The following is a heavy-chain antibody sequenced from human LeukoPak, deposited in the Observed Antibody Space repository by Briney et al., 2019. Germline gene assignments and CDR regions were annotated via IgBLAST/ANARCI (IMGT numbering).Heavy chain of an antibody. J-gene: IGHJ6*03. CDR1: GFTFSSYG. CDR2: ISYDGSNK. V-gene: IGHV3-30*03. Sequence: GRSLGLSCAASGFTFSSYGMHWVRQAPGKGLEWVAVISYDGSNKYYADSVKGRFTISRDNSKNTLYLQMNSLRAEDTALYYCARIGASGLYYYYYYMDVWGKGTTVTVSS. D-gene: IGHD1-26*01. CDR3: ARIGASGLYYYYYYMDV.